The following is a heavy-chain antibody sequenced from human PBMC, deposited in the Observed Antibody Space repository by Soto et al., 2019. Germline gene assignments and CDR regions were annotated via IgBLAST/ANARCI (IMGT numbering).Heavy chain of an antibody. CDR2: IHHGGST. CDR3: ARGGGGSAGWFDP. D-gene: IGHD6-19*01. J-gene: IGHJ5*02. Sequence: ASETLSLTCAVYGGSFSDYYWNWIRQPPGKRLEWIGEIHHGGSTNYNPSLKSRVTISVDTSKNHFSLKLSSVTAADTAVYYCARGGGGSAGWFDPWGQGTLVTVSS. V-gene: IGHV4-34*01. CDR1: GGSFSDYY.